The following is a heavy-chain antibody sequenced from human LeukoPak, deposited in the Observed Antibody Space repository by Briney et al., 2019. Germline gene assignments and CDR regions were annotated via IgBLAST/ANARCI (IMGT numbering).Heavy chain of an antibody. V-gene: IGHV4-4*07. Sequence: SETLSLTCTVSGGSISSYYWSWIRQPAGKGLEWIGRIYTSGSTNYNPSLKSRVTMSVDTSKNQFSLKLSSVTAADTAVYYCAREGGWLYGNYYYYMDVWGKGTTVTISS. CDR1: GGSISSYY. CDR2: IYTSGST. J-gene: IGHJ6*03. CDR3: AREGGWLYGNYYYYMDV. D-gene: IGHD4-17*01.